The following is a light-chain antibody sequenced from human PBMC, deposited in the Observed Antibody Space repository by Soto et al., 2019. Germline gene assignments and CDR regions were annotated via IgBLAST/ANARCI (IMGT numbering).Light chain of an antibody. CDR2: GAS. J-gene: IGKJ1*01. V-gene: IGKV3-15*01. Sequence: EIVLTQTPATLSLSPGERATLSCRASRSVSSNLAWYQQKPGQAPRLLIHGASTRGTGIPARFSGSRSGREFTLTISSLQSEDFAVYYCQQYDNWPRTFGQGTKMEIK. CDR1: RSVSSN. CDR3: QQYDNWPRT.